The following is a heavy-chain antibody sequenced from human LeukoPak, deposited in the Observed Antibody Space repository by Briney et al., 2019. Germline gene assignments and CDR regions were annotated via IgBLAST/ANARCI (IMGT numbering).Heavy chain of an antibody. V-gene: IGHV4-39*07. CDR3: ARDRDVRLGGNSYYFDY. Sequence: PSETLSLTCTVSGGSISSSSYYWGWIRQPPGKGLEWIGSIYYSGSTYYNPSLKSRVTISVDTSKNQFSLKLSSVTAADTAVYYCARDRDVRLGGNSYYFDYWGQGTLVTVSS. CDR1: GGSISSSSYY. D-gene: IGHD4-23*01. J-gene: IGHJ4*02. CDR2: IYYSGST.